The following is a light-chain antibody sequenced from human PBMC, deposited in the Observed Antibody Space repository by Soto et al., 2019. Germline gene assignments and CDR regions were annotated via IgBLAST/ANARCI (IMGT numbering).Light chain of an antibody. V-gene: IGKV3-20*01. CDR3: LQFGSSPYT. CDR1: QSVSSRS. Sequence: EIVLTQSPGTLSLSPGERATLSCRASQSVSSRSLAWYQQKPGQAPRLLTHGASNRTTGVPDRFSGSGSGTDFTLTISRLEPEDFAVYYGLQFGSSPYTFGQGTKLEIK. CDR2: GAS. J-gene: IGKJ2*01.